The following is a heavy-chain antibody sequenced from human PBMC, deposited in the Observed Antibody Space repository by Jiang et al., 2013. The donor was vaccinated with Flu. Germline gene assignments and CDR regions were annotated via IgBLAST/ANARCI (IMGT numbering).Heavy chain of an antibody. CDR3: AHRRSNELFGSDAFDI. V-gene: IGHV2-5*01. CDR2: DDK. D-gene: IGHD3-10*02. Sequence: DDKRYSPSLKSRLTITKDTSKNQVVLTMTNMDPVDTATYYCAHRRSNELFGSDAFDIWGQGTMVTVSS. J-gene: IGHJ3*02.